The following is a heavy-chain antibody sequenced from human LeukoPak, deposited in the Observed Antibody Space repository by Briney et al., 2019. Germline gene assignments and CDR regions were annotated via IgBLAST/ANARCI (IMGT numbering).Heavy chain of an antibody. CDR3: ARVSGSYGIDY. D-gene: IGHD1-26*01. CDR1: GGSFSGYY. CDR2: INHSGST. V-gene: IGHV4-34*01. J-gene: IGHJ4*02. Sequence: SETLSLTCAVYGGSFSGYYWSWIRQPPGKGLEWIGEINHSGSTNYNPSLKSRVTISVDTSKNQFSLKLSSVAAADTAVYYCARVSGSYGIDYWGQGTLVTVSS.